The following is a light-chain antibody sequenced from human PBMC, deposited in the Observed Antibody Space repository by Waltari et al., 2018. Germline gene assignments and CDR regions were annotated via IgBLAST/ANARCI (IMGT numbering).Light chain of an antibody. CDR3: QSYDDTNWV. V-gene: IGLV6-57*01. CDR1: GGPVESNQ. Sequence: NLMPTQPHPVWDSPGQTVSIYDTRPGGPVESNQVPCYQQRPGSSPTTGSYEDNQRPSGVPDRFSGSIDSSSNSASLTISGLKTEDEADYYCQSYDDTNWVFGGGTKLTVL. J-gene: IGLJ3*02. CDR2: EDN.